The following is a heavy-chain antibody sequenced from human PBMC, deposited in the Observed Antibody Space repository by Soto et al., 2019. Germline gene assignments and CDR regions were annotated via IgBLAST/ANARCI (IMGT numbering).Heavy chain of an antibody. CDR1: GGSISSGGYY. V-gene: IGHV4-31*02. CDR3: ARGSGGNYASVLMDV. CDR2: IYYSGST. J-gene: IGHJ6*02. Sequence: LCGGSISSGGYYWSWIRQHPGKGLEWIGYIYYSGSTYYNPSLKSRVTISVDTSKNQFSLKLSSVTAADTAVYYCARGSGGNYASVLMDVWGQGTTVTVSS. D-gene: IGHD4-4*01.